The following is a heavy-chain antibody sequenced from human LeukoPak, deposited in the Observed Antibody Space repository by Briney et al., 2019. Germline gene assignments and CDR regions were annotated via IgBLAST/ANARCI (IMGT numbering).Heavy chain of an antibody. CDR2: INHSGST. V-gene: IGHV4-34*01. CDR1: GGSFSGYY. Sequence: SETLSLTCAVYGGSFSGYYWSWIRQPPGKGLEWIGEINHSGSTNYNPSLKSRVTISVDTSKNQFSLKLSSVTAADTAVYYCVKSNSRYQPWTLDIWGRGTMVTVSS. CDR3: VKSNSRYQPWTLDI. J-gene: IGHJ3*02. D-gene: IGHD2-2*01.